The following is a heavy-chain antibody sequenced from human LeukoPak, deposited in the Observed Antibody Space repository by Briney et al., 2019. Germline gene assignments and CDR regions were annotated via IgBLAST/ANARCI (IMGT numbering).Heavy chain of an antibody. V-gene: IGHV3-21*01. J-gene: IGHJ4*02. CDR1: GFTFSSYS. CDR2: ISSSSSYI. CDR3: ARDCSSTSCKGDY. D-gene: IGHD2-2*01. Sequence: GGYLRLSCAASGFTFSSYSMNWVRQAPGKGLEWVSSISSSSSYIYYADSVKGRFTISRDNAKNSLYLQMNSLRAEDTAVYYCARDCSSTSCKGDYWGQGTLVTVSS.